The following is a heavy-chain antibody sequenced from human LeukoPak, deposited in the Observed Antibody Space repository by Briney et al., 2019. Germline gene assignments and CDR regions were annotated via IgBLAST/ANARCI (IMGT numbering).Heavy chain of an antibody. CDR1: GFTFSSYW. CDR2: IKQDGSEK. J-gene: IGHJ4*02. D-gene: IGHD4/OR15-4a*01. V-gene: IGHV3-7*01. Sequence: GGSLRLSCAASGFTFSSYWMSWVRQAPGKGLEWVANIKQDGSEKYYVDTVKGRFTISRDNAKNSLYLQMNGLRAEDTAVYYCARDRYGDYFDYWGQGTLVTVSS. CDR3: ARDRYGDYFDY.